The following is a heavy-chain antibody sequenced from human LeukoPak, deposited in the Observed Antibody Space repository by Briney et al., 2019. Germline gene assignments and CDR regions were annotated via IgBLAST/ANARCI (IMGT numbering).Heavy chain of an antibody. D-gene: IGHD2-15*01. V-gene: IGHV4-59*08. CDR2: IYYSGNT. CDR1: GGSIRSYY. Sequence: SETLSLTCTVSGGSIRSYYWSWIRQPPGKGLEWIGYIYYSGNTNYNPSLKSRLTISIDTSKNQFSLKLSSVTAADTAVYYCASFYCSGGSCYQYYYYYYMDVWGKGTTVTISS. CDR3: ASFYCSGGSCYQYYYYYYMDV. J-gene: IGHJ6*03.